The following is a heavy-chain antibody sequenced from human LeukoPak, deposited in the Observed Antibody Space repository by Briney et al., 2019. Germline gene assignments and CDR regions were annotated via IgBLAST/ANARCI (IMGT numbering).Heavy chain of an antibody. D-gene: IGHD2-21*02. J-gene: IGHJ4*02. CDR1: GLTLSSYG. V-gene: IGHV3-30*02. CDR3: AKGGSRVTYYFDY. Sequence: PGGSLRLSCAASGLTLSSYGMHWVRQAPGKGLEWVTFIRYDGSNKYYADSVKGRFTISRDNSMNTVNLQMNSLRPEDTAVYYCAKGGSRVTYYFDYWSRGMLVTVSS. CDR2: IRYDGSNK.